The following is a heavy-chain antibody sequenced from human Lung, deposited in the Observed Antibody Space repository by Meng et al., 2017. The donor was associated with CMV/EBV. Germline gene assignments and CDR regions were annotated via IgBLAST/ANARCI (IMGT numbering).Heavy chain of an antibody. J-gene: IGHJ6*02. CDR3: ARDPRVTTTSELNYYGMDV. Sequence: SVXVSXKASGGTFSNYAISWVRQAPGQGLEWMGGIIPIPGIPNYAQKFQGRVTITADKSTSTVYMELSSLRSEDTAVYYCARDPRVTTTSELNYYGMDVXGRGXTVTVSS. D-gene: IGHD5-12*01. V-gene: IGHV1-69*10. CDR2: IIPIPGIP. CDR1: GGTFSNYA.